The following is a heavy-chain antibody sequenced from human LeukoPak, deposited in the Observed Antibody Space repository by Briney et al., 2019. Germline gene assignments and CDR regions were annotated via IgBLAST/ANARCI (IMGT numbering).Heavy chain of an antibody. CDR2: ISGNGDST. CDR3: ARVLSPGWAFDI. J-gene: IGHJ3*02. Sequence: GGSLRLSCAASGFTFSSYAIHWVRQAPGKGLENVSAISGNGDSTSYANSVKGRFTVSRDNSKNTLYLQMGSLRAEDMAVYYCARVLSPGWAFDIWGQGTMVTVSS. CDR1: GFTFSSYA. D-gene: IGHD2-15*01. V-gene: IGHV3-64*01.